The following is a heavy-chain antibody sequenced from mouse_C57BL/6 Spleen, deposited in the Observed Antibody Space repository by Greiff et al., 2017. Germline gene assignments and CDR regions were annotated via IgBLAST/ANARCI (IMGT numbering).Heavy chain of an antibody. CDR1: GYAFSSSW. CDR2: IYPGDGDT. J-gene: IGHJ4*01. D-gene: IGHD2-10*02. V-gene: IGHV1-82*01. Sequence: QVQLQQSGPELVKPGASVKISCKASGYAFSSSWMNWVKQRPGKGLEWIGRIYPGDGDTNYNGKFKGTATLTADKSSSTAYLQLSSLTSEDSAVYFCARGGYGNYDAMDYWGRGTSVTVAS. CDR3: ARGGYGNYDAMDY.